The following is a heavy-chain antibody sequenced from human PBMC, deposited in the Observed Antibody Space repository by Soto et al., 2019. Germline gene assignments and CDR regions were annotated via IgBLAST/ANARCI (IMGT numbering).Heavy chain of an antibody. CDR2: IIPIFGTA. CDR3: ARSYPSSSYEELYYYYGMDV. V-gene: IGHV1-69*13. Sequence: ASVKVSCKASGGTFSSYAISWVRQAPGQGLERMGGIIPIFGTANYAQKFQGRVTITADESTSTAYMELSSLRSEDTAVYYCARSYPSSSYEELYYYYGMDVWGQGTTVTVSS. J-gene: IGHJ6*02. CDR1: GGTFSSYA. D-gene: IGHD6-6*01.